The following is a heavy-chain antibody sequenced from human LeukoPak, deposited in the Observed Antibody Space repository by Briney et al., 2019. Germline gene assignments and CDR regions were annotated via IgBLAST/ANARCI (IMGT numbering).Heavy chain of an antibody. V-gene: IGHV5-51*01. CDR2: IYPGDSDT. Sequence: GESLKISFKGSGYTFPSYWIGWVRQVPGKGLEWMGIIYPGDSDTRDSPSFQGHVTISADRSMSTAYLQWSSLKASDTAMYYCARLALNAPDYWGRGTLVTVSS. CDR1: GYTFPSYW. J-gene: IGHJ4*02. D-gene: IGHD2-2*01. CDR3: ARLALNAPDY.